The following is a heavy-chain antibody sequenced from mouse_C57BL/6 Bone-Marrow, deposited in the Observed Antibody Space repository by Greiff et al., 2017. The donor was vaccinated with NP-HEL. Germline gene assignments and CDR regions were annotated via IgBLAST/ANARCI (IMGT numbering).Heavy chain of an antibody. D-gene: IGHD2-12*01. V-gene: IGHV5-17*01. CDR3: ARRYRGLYYYAMDY. CDR1: GFTFSDYG. Sequence: EVKLVESGGGLVKPGGSLQLSCAASGFTFSDYGMHWVRQAPERGLEWVAYISSGSSTIYYADTVKGRFTISRDNAKNTLFLQMTSLRSEDTAMYYCARRYRGLYYYAMDYWGQGTSVTVSS. CDR2: ISSGSSTI. J-gene: IGHJ4*01.